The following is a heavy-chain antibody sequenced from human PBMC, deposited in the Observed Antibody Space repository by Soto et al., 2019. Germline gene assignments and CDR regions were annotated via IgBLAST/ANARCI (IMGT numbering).Heavy chain of an antibody. CDR3: AGGGYDILTGYYNRYYYYGMDV. CDR1: GYTFISYD. J-gene: IGHJ6*02. D-gene: IGHD3-9*01. CDR2: MNPNSGNT. Sequence: QVQLVQSGAEVKKPGASVKVSCKASGYTFISYDINWVRQATGQGLEWMGWMNPNSGNTGYAQKFQGRVTMTRNTSISTAYMELSSLRSDDTAGYYCAGGGYDILTGYYNRYYYYGMDVWCQGTTVTVSS. V-gene: IGHV1-8*01.